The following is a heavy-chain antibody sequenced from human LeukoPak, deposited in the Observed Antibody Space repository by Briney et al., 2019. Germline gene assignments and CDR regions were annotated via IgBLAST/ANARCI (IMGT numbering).Heavy chain of an antibody. V-gene: IGHV4-34*01. CDR3: ARRYSSSWEDWFDP. D-gene: IGHD6-13*01. J-gene: IGHJ5*02. Sequence: PSETLSLTCAVYGGSFSGYYWSWIRQPPGKGLEWIGEINHSGSTNYNPSLKSRVTISVDTSKNQFSLKLSSVTAADTAVYYCARRYSSSWEDWFDPRGQGTLVTVSS. CDR2: INHSGST. CDR1: GGSFSGYY.